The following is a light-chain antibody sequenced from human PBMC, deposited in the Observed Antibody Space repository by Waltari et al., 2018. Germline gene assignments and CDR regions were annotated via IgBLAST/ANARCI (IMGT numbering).Light chain of an antibody. CDR2: DVS. Sequence: QSALTQPPSASGSPGQSVPISCTGTSSDLGSYTYVSWYQQHPGKAPKLIIYDVSKRPSGFSDRFSGSKSGSTASLTVSGLQAEDGADYYCSSYGGSNNFVLFGGGTKLTVL. V-gene: IGLV2-8*01. J-gene: IGLJ3*02. CDR1: SSDLGSYTY. CDR3: SSYGGSNNFVL.